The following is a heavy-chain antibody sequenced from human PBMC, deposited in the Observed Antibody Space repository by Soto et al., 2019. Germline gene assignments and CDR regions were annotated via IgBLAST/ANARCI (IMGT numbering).Heavy chain of an antibody. V-gene: IGHV2-70*11. CDR2: SDWDDDK. J-gene: IGHJ4*02. D-gene: IGHD5-18*01. CDR3: ARMLAVYIYCLSCDY. CDR1: GFSLSKRGMC. Sequence: GPKLVHHTHTLTLTFNFSGFSLSKRGMCVSGIRQPPGKALEWLARSDWDDDKYYSTSLKTRLTISKDTSKNQVVLTMTNMDPVDTATYYCARMLAVYIYCLSCDYWGQGTLVTV.